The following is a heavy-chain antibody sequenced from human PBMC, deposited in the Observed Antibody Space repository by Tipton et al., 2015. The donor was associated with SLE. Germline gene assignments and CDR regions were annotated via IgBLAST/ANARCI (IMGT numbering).Heavy chain of an antibody. CDR3: ARVAATVAVAADAFDI. J-gene: IGHJ3*02. Sequence: TLSLTCTVSGGSISSSTYYWAWIRQPPGKGLEWIGSLYFSGSTYYNPSLKSRVTISVDTSKNQFSLKLSSVTAADTAVYFCARVAATVAVAADAFDIWGQGTMVTVSS. D-gene: IGHD2-15*01. CDR2: LYFSGST. CDR1: GGSISSSTYY. V-gene: IGHV4-39*07.